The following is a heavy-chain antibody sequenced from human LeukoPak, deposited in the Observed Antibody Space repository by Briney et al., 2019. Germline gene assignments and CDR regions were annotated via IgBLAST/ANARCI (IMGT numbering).Heavy chain of an antibody. CDR2: IYPSGST. D-gene: IGHD3-22*01. Sequence: SETLSLTCTVSGGSISSYYWSWIRQPAGKGLEWIGRIYPSGSTNYNPSLQSRVTISVDKSKNQFSLKLSSVTAADTAMYFCARDKLVVVAGWFDPWGQGTPVTVSS. CDR3: ARDKLVVVAGWFDP. CDR1: GGSISSYY. J-gene: IGHJ5*02. V-gene: IGHV4-4*07.